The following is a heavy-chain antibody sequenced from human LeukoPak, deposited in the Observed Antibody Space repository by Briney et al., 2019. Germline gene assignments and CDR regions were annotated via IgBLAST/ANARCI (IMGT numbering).Heavy chain of an antibody. CDR3: ARNYYEKSSGFEHYFDY. D-gene: IGHD3-22*01. V-gene: IGHV1-18*01. CDR2: ISPYNGDT. Sequence: GASVKVSCKTSGYTFTTYGITWMRQAPGQGLEWMGWISPYNGDTNYAQQFQGRLTMTTDAPTTTAYMELRSLTSGDSAIYYCARNYYEKSSGFEHYFDYWGRGTLVTVSS. CDR1: GYTFTTYG. J-gene: IGHJ4*02.